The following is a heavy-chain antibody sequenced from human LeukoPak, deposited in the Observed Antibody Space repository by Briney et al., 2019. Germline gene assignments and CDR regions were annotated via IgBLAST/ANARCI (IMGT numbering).Heavy chain of an antibody. CDR2: ISAYNGNT. V-gene: IGHV1-18*01. CDR3: ARDRGDGYYDIWGSYYMDV. CDR1: GYTFTSYG. Sequence: GASVKVSCKASGYTFTSYGISWVRQAPGQGLEWMGWISAYNGNTNYAQKLQGGVTMTTDTSTSTAYMELRSLRSDDTAVYYCARDRGDGYYDIWGSYYMDVWGKGTTVTISS. J-gene: IGHJ6*03. D-gene: IGHD5-24*01.